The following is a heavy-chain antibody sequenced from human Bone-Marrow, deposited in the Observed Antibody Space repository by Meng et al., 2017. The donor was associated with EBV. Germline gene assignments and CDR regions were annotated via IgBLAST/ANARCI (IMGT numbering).Heavy chain of an antibody. V-gene: IGHV1-69*01. D-gene: IGHD3-10*01. J-gene: IGHJ4*02. CDR1: GGTFRSDA. CDR3: ASESGRGFTPDY. CDR2: LIPMSGSP. Sequence: QVQLQQSGAEVKKPGSSVTVSCRSSGGTFRSDAVSWVRQAPGQGLEWMGGLIPMSGSPHYAQKFQDRVTIFADESTSTHSMESTNLRSEDTAMYYCASESGRGFTPDYWGQGTLVTVSS.